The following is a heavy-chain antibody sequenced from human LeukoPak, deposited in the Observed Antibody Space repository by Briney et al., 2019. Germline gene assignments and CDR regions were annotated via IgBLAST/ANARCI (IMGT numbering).Heavy chain of an antibody. D-gene: IGHD3-10*01. Sequence: GGSLRLSCEASGFTFSRFSMNWVRQAPGKGLEWVSYISSSSSTIYYADSVKGRFTISRDNAKNSLYLQMNSLRAEDTALYYCARASRGDYFDYWGQGTLVTVSS. CDR1: GFTFSRFS. CDR2: ISSSSSTI. CDR3: ARASRGDYFDY. J-gene: IGHJ4*02. V-gene: IGHV3-48*04.